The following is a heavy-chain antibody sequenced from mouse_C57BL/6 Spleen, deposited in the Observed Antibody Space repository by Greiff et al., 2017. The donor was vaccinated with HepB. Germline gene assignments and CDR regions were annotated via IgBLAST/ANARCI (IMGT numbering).Heavy chain of an antibody. J-gene: IGHJ1*03. CDR3: ARGAVVARYFDV. D-gene: IGHD1-1*01. CDR2: IYPGSGST. V-gene: IGHV1-55*01. Sequence: QVQLQQPGAELVKPGASVKMSCKASGYTFTSYWITWVKQRPGQGLEWIGDIYPGSGSTNYNEKFKSKATLTVDTSSSTACMQLSSLTSEDSAVYYCARGAVVARYFDVWGTGTTVTVSS. CDR1: GYTFTSYW.